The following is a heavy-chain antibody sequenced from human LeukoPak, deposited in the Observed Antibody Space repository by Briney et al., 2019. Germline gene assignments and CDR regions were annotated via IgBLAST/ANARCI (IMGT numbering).Heavy chain of an antibody. CDR2: IYYSGST. V-gene: IGHV4-30-4*08. D-gene: IGHD5-12*01. CDR1: GGSISSGDYY. Sequence: SQTLSLTCTVSGGSISSGDYYWSWIRQPPGKGLEWIGYIYYSGSTYYNPSLKSRVTMSVDTSKNQFSLKLSSVTAADTAVYYCARDLPDSGTIDYWGQGTLVTVSS. J-gene: IGHJ4*02. CDR3: ARDLPDSGTIDY.